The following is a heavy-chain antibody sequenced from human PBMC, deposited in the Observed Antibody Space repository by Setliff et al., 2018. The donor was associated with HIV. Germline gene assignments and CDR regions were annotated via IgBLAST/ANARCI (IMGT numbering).Heavy chain of an antibody. CDR1: GFTFSSYW. D-gene: IGHD3-10*01. J-gene: IGHJ4*02. Sequence: TGGSLRLSCAAYGFTFSSYWMSWVRQAPGKGLEWVANIKQGGSEKYYVDSVKGRFIISRDNAKNSLYLQMNSLRAEDTAVYYCVRFYYYGSGSYGHWGQGTLVTVSS. CDR3: VRFYYYGSGSYGH. CDR2: IKQGGSEK. V-gene: IGHV3-7*03.